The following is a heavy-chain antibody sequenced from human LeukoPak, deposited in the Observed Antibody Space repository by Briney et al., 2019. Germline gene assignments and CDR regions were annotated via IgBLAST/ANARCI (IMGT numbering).Heavy chain of an antibody. CDR3: ARWAGVIDY. J-gene: IGHJ4*02. CDR2: IKQDGSEE. D-gene: IGHD3-10*01. V-gene: IGHV3-7*01. CDR1: GFTFTNYW. Sequence: GRPLRLSCAASGFTFTNYWMTWVRQAPGKGPEWVANIKQDGSEEYYADSVRGRFTISRDNGRDSLNLQMNSLRAEDTAVYYCARWAGVIDYWGQGTLVTVSS.